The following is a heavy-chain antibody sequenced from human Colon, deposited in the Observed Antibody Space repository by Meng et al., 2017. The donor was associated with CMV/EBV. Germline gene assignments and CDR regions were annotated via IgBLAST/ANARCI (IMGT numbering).Heavy chain of an antibody. CDR1: GYTFTGYY. D-gene: IGHD6-19*01. J-gene: IGHJ4*02. CDR2: INPNSGGT. Sequence: ASVNVSCKASGYTFTGYYMHWVRQAPGQGLEWMGWINPNSGGTNYAQKFQGRVTMTRDTSISTAYMELSSMRYEDTAVYYCAKRQEDSSGWFLDWGQGTLVTVSS. CDR3: AKRQEDSSGWFLD. V-gene: IGHV1-2*02.